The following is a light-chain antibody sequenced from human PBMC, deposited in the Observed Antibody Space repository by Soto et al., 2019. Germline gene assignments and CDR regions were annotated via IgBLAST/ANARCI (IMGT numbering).Light chain of an antibody. J-gene: IGKJ1*01. CDR3: QKSYITPRT. Sequence: DIQLPQSPSSLSASVGDRVTITCRASQSISSYLNWYQQKPGKAPKILIYAESSLQSGVPSRFSGSGSGTDLTLTISSLQPEDFATYYCQKSYITPRTCGQGTKVDIK. CDR1: QSISSY. CDR2: AES. V-gene: IGKV1-39*01.